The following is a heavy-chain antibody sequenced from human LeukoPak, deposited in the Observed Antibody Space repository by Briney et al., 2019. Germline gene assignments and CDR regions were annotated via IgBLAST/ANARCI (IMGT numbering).Heavy chain of an antibody. Sequence: ASVKVSCKASGYTFTSYAISWVRQAPGQGLEWMGGIIPIFGTANYAQKFQGRVTITADESTSTAYMELSGLRSEDTAVYYCAQCTSCYGNYYYYMDVWGKGTTVTVSS. V-gene: IGHV1-69*13. CDR2: IIPIFGTA. CDR3: AQCTSCYGNYYYYMDV. CDR1: GYTFTSYA. J-gene: IGHJ6*03. D-gene: IGHD2-2*01.